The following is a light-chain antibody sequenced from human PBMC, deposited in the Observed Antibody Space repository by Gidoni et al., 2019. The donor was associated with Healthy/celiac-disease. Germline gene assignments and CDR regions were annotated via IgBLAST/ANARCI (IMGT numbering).Light chain of an antibody. CDR1: ALPKQY. V-gene: IGLV3-25*02. J-gene: IGLJ1*01. CDR3: QSADSSGTYV. CDR2: KDS. Sequence: SYELTQPPPLPVSPGQPARTTCSGDALPKQYAYWYQQKPGQAPVLVIYKDSERPSGIPERFSGSSSGTTVTLTISGVQAEDEADYYCQSADSSGTYVFGTGTKVTVL.